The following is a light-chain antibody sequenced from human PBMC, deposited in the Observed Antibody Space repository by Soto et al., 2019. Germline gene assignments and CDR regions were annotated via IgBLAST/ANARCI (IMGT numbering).Light chain of an antibody. J-gene: IGLJ2*01. CDR1: SSDVGGYNL. CDR2: ETR. Sequence: QSALTQPPSASGSPGQSVTISCTGTSSDVGGYNLVSWYQQHPGKAPRLIIFETRKRPSGVSNRFSGSKSGNTASLTISGLQAEDEATYYCCSYAGSITFTFGGGTQLTVL. CDR3: CSYAGSITFT. V-gene: IGLV2-23*02.